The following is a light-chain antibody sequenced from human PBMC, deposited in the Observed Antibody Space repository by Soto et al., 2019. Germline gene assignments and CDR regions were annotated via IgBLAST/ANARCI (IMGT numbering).Light chain of an antibody. CDR1: SSNIGSNY. Sequence: QSVLTQPPSASGTPGQRVTISCSGSSSNIGSNYVYWYQQLPGTAPKLLIYRNNQRPSGVPDRFSGSKSGTSASLAISGLRSEDEADYYCAAWDDSLSVMVFGGGTQXTVL. J-gene: IGLJ2*01. CDR3: AAWDDSLSVMV. V-gene: IGLV1-47*01. CDR2: RNN.